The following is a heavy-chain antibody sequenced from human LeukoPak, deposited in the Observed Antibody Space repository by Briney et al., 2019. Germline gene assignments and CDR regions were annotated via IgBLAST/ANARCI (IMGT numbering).Heavy chain of an antibody. Sequence: PSETLSLTCAVYGGSFSGYYWSWLRQPPGKGLEWIGEINHSGSTNYNPSLKSRVTISVDTSKNQFSLQLSSVTAADTAVYYCARGGYCTSCCLRHWGQGTLVTVSS. J-gene: IGHJ4*02. CDR3: ARGGYCTSCCLRH. CDR1: GGSFSGYY. D-gene: IGHD2-2*01. V-gene: IGHV4-34*01. CDR2: INHSGST.